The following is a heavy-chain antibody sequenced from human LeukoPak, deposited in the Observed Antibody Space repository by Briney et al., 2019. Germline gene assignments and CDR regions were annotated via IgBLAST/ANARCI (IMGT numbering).Heavy chain of an antibody. Sequence: SVKVSCKASGGTFSSYAISWVRQAPGQGLEWMGGIIPIFGTANYAQKFQGRVTITADESTSTAYMELSSLRSEDTAVYYCAGDVPPSSGVFDPWGQGTLVTVSS. J-gene: IGHJ5*02. CDR1: GGTFSSYA. CDR3: AGDVPPSSGVFDP. CDR2: IIPIFGTA. V-gene: IGHV1-69*13. D-gene: IGHD6-19*01.